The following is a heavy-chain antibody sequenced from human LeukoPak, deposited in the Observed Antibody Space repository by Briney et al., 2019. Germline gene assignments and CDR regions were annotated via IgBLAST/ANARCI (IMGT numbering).Heavy chain of an antibody. CDR3: ARATVVGGESDY. CDR1: GYTFTSYY. V-gene: IGHV1-46*01. D-gene: IGHD1-26*01. CDR2: INPSGDST. J-gene: IGHJ4*02. Sequence: GASVKVSCKASGYTFTSYYMHWVRQAPGQGLEWMGIINPSGDSTSYAQKFQGRVTMTRDTSTSTVYMELSSLRSEDTAVYYCARATVVGGESDYWGQGTLVTVSS.